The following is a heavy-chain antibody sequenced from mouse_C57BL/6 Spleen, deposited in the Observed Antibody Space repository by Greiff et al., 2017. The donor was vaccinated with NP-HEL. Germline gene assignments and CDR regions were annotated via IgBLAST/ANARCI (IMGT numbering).Heavy chain of an antibody. CDR1: GFTFSSYA. D-gene: IGHD2-4*01. J-gene: IGHJ3*01. CDR3: TRGDDDGFAY. Sequence: EVMLVESGEGLVKPGGSLKLSCAASGFTFSSYAMSWVRQTPEKRLEWVAYISSGGDYIYYADTVKGRFTISRDTARNTLYLQMSSLKSEDTAMYYWTRGDDDGFAYWGQGTLVTVSA. CDR2: ISSGGDYI. V-gene: IGHV5-9-1*02.